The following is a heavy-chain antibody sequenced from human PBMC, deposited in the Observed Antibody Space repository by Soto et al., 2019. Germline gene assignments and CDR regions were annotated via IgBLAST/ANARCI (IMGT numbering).Heavy chain of an antibody. Sequence: PSETLSLTCTVSGGSISSGGYYWSWIRQHPGKGLEWIGYIYYSGSTYYNPSLKGRVTISVDTSKNQFSLKLSSVTAAGTAVYYCARAFGYSGYDYGNNWFDPWGQGTLVTVSS. V-gene: IGHV4-31*03. D-gene: IGHD5-12*01. J-gene: IGHJ5*02. CDR1: GGSISSGGYY. CDR2: IYYSGST. CDR3: ARAFGYSGYDYGNNWFDP.